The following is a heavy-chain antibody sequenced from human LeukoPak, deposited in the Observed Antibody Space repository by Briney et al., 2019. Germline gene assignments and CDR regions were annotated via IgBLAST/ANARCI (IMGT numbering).Heavy chain of an antibody. CDR3: ARLGSSWALDY. J-gene: IGHJ4*02. Sequence: GRSLRLSCATSGFTFSSYGILWVRQAPGKGLEWVAVIWYDGSNKYYADSVKGRFTISRDNSKKTLNLQMNTPRAEDTAVYYCARLGSSWALDYWGQGTLVTVSS. CDR2: IWYDGSNK. CDR1: GFTFSSYG. D-gene: IGHD6-13*01. V-gene: IGHV3-33*01.